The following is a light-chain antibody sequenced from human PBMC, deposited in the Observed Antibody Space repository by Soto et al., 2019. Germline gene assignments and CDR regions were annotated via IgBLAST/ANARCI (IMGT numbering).Light chain of an antibody. CDR3: SSYAGRTTMI. CDR1: SSDVGNYDL. Sequence: QSVLTQPASVSGSLGQSITISCTGTSSDVGNYDLVSWYQQHPGKVPKLIIYEGSKWPSGVSHRFSGSKSGNTASLTISGLRAEDEADYYCSSYAGRTTMIFGGGTKLTVL. V-gene: IGLV2-23*01. J-gene: IGLJ2*01. CDR2: EGS.